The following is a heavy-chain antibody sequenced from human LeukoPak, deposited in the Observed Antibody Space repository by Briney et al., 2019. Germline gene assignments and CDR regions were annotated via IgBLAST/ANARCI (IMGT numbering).Heavy chain of an antibody. D-gene: IGHD3-16*02. J-gene: IGHJ4*02. CDR1: GYTFSDHY. Sequence: ASVNVSCKTSGYTFSDHYIYWVRQTPKQGLEWMGFINPRTGATYYAENFQGRVTLTRDTSISTAYLELRSDDTAVYYCARVATKFQMLYPDFWGQGSLVTVSS. CDR2: INPRTGAT. CDR3: ARVATKFQMLYPDF. V-gene: IGHV1-2*02.